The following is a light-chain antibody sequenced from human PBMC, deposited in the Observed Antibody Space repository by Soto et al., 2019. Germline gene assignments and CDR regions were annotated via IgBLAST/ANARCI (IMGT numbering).Light chain of an antibody. J-gene: IGKJ3*01. V-gene: IGKV1-39*01. CDR2: AAS. CDR1: QSISTY. Sequence: DIQMTQSPSSLSASVGDRVIITCRASQSISTYLNWYQQKPGEAPKLLIYAASNLQSGVPSRFSGSGSGTDFTLTISSLQPEDFATYYCQQSFSTFITFGPGTKVDIK. CDR3: QQSFSTFIT.